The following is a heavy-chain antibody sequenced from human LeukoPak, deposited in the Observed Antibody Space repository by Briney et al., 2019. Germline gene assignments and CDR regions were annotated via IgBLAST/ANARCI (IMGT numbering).Heavy chain of an antibody. Sequence: GASMKVSCKASGYTFTSYYMHWVRQAPGQGLEWMGIINPSGGSTSYAQKFQGRVTMTRDTSTSTVYMELSSLRSEDTAVYYCAREARDNYDFWSGYYSMDVWGKGTTVTVSS. CDR2: INPSGGST. J-gene: IGHJ6*03. CDR1: GYTFTSYY. D-gene: IGHD3-3*01. CDR3: AREARDNYDFWSGYYSMDV. V-gene: IGHV1-46*01.